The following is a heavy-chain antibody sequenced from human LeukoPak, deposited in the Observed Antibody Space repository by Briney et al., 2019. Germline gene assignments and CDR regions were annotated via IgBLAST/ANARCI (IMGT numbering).Heavy chain of an antibody. J-gene: IGHJ5*02. V-gene: IGHV3-30-3*01. CDR2: ISYDGSNK. CDR1: GFTFSSYA. Sequence: GGSLRLSCAASGFTFSSYAMHWVRQDPGKGLEWVAVISYDGSNKYYADSVKGRFTISRDNSKNTLYLQMNSLRAEDTAVYYCARDLVGVVVPAAIGWFDPWGQGTLVTVSS. D-gene: IGHD2-2*02. CDR3: ARDLVGVVVPAAIGWFDP.